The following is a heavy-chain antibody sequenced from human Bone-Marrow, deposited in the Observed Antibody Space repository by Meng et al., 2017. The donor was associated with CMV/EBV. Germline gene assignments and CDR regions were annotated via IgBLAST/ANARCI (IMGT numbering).Heavy chain of an antibody. CDR3: ASETAGTYYFDY. CDR2: ISANGVST. CDR1: GFTFSSYA. Sequence: GGSLRLSCAASGFTFSSYAMSWVRQAPGKGLEWVSLISANGVSTYYADSVEGRFTISRDNSKNTLYLQMISLRAEDTAVYYCASETAGTYYFDYWGQGTLVTVSS. V-gene: IGHV3-23*01. D-gene: IGHD6-13*01. J-gene: IGHJ4*02.